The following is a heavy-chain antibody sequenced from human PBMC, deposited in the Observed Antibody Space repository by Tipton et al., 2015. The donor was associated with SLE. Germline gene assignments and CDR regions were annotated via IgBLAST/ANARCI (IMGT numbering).Heavy chain of an antibody. Sequence: TLSLTCTVSGGSISSSSYYRGWIRQPPGKGLEWIGSIYYSGSTYYNPSLKSRVTISVDTSKNQFSLKLSSVTAADTAVYYCARLYDFWSGEVDAFDIWGQGTMVTVSS. V-gene: IGHV4-39*01. CDR3: ARLYDFWSGEVDAFDI. CDR1: GGSISSSSYY. J-gene: IGHJ3*02. D-gene: IGHD3-3*01. CDR2: IYYSGST.